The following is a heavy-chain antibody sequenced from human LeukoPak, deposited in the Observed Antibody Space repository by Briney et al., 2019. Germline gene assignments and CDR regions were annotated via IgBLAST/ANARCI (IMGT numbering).Heavy chain of an antibody. V-gene: IGHV4-34*01. CDR1: GGSFSGYY. J-gene: IGHJ4*02. CDR3: ARVGVSGSYYLDY. CDR2: INHSGST. D-gene: IGHD3-10*01. Sequence: LSETLSLTCAVYGGSFSGYYWSWIRQPPGKGLEWIGEINHSGSTNYNPSLKSRVTISVDTSKNQFSLKLSSVTAADTAVYYCARVGVSGSYYLDYWGQGTLVTVSS.